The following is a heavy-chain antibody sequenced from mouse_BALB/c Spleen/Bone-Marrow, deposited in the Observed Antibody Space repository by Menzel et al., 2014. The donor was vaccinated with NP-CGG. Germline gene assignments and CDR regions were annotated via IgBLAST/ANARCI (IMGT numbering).Heavy chain of an antibody. CDR2: ISGGGSYT. Sequence: VHLVESGGGLVKSGGSLKLSCAASGFSFNSYGMSWGRQTPEKRLAWVATISGGGSYTFHPDRVKGRVTISRGNAKNNLYLQLSSLRSEDTALYYCARHAYYDQTEVSFVYWGQGTLVTVSA. J-gene: IGHJ3*01. CDR3: ARHAYYDQTEVSFVY. CDR1: GFSFNSYG. D-gene: IGHD2-4*01. V-gene: IGHV5-9-2*01.